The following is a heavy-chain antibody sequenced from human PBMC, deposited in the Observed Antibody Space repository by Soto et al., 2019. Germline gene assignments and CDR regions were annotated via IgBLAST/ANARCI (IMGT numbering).Heavy chain of an antibody. D-gene: IGHD2-15*01. Sequence: GGSLRLSCAASGFTFSSYAMSWVRQAPGKGLEWVSAISGSGGSTYYADSVKGRFTISRDNSKNTLYLQMNSLRAEDTAVYYCAKDDPVVAATSEYFQHWGQGTLVTVSS. V-gene: IGHV3-23*01. CDR2: ISGSGGST. J-gene: IGHJ1*01. CDR3: AKDDPVVAATSEYFQH. CDR1: GFTFSSYA.